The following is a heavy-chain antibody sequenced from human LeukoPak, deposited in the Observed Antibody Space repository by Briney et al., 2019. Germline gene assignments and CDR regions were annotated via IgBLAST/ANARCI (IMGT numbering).Heavy chain of an antibody. J-gene: IGHJ5*02. CDR1: GGSFSGCY. D-gene: IGHD2-15*01. Sequence: SETLSLTCAVYGGSFSGCYWSWIRQPPGKGLEWIGEINHSGSTNYNPSLKSRVTISVDTSKNQFSLKLSSVTAADTAVYYCARGRGTRAQIVVVAAYYGNGWFDPWGQGTLVTVSS. CDR2: INHSGST. CDR3: ARGRGTRAQIVVVAAYYGNGWFDP. V-gene: IGHV4-34*01.